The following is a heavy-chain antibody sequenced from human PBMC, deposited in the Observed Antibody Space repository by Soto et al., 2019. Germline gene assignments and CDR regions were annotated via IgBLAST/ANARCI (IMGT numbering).Heavy chain of an antibody. V-gene: IGHV4-39*01. Sequence: SETLSLTCTVSGASINSTSFYWGWIRQPPGKGLEWIGSIFHSGRTHYNPSLKSRVTLSVDTSRSQVSLEVGSVTAADTAVYYCVRQASKVWGAYPQATNFWGQGTLVTVSS. D-gene: IGHD3-16*02. CDR2: IFHSGRT. CDR3: VRQASKVWGAYPQATNF. J-gene: IGHJ4*02. CDR1: GASINSTSFY.